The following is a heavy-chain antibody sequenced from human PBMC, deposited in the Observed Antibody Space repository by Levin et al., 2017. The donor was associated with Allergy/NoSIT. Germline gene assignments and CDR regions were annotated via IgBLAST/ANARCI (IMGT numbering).Heavy chain of an antibody. CDR2: INTNTGNP. CDR1: GYTFTSYA. J-gene: IGHJ3*02. Sequence: ASVKVSCKASGYTFTSYAMNWVRQAPGQGLEWMGWINTNTGNPTYAQGFTGRFVFSLDTSVSTAYLQISSLKAEDTAVYYCASYLTPTIFGVVIIAHDAFDIWGQGTMVTVSS. V-gene: IGHV7-4-1*02. CDR3: ASYLTPTIFGVVIIAHDAFDI. D-gene: IGHD3-3*01.